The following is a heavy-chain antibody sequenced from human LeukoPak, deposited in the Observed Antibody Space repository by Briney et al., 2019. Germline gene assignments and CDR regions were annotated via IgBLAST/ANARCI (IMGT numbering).Heavy chain of an antibody. CDR1: DDSISSRHYF. D-gene: IGHD3-16*01. V-gene: IGHV4-39*01. Sequence: PSETLSLTCSASDDSISSRHYFWGWIRQPPGKGLEWIGSVYYTGSTYYNPSLKSRVTISVDTSKKQFSLNLSSVTAADTAVYYCARRRMGGYLDVSGKGTTVTVSS. J-gene: IGHJ6*03. CDR3: ARRRMGGYLDV. CDR2: VYYTGST.